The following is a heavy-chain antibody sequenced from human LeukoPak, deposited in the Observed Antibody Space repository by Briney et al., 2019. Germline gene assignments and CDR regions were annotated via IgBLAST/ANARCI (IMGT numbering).Heavy chain of an antibody. CDR2: INPKSGGT. Sequence: GASVKVSCKASGYTFTGYYMHWVRQAPGQGLEWMGWINPKSGGTNYAQKFQGRVTMTRDTSISTAYMEVNRLSSDDTAVYYCARGGVAASGASDIWGQGTMVTVSS. V-gene: IGHV1-2*02. J-gene: IGHJ3*02. CDR1: GYTFTGYY. CDR3: ARGGVAASGASDI. D-gene: IGHD6-13*01.